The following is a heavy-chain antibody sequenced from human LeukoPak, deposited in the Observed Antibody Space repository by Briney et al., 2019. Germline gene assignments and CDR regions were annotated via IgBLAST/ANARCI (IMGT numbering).Heavy chain of an antibody. CDR2: IYTNGDT. J-gene: IGHJ2*01. CDR1: GGSISGFY. D-gene: IGHD6-19*01. V-gene: IGHV4-4*07. CDR3: AREGYSSGWYRGYFDL. Sequence: SATLSLTCTVSGGSISGFYWSWIRQPAGKGLEWIGRIYTNGDTNYNSSLKSRVTMSIDTSMNQFSLNLRSLTAADTAVYYCAREGYSSGWYRGYFDLWGRGTLVTVSS.